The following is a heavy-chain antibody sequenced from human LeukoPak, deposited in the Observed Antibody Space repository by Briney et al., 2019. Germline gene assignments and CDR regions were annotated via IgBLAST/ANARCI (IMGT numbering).Heavy chain of an antibody. CDR2: ISSSSSYI. D-gene: IGHD3-9*01. CDR1: GFTFSSYS. J-gene: IGHJ4*02. V-gene: IGHV3-21*01. CDR3: ARGYFREDYFDY. Sequence: GGSLRLSCAASGFTFSSYSMNWVRQAPGKGLEWVSSISSSSSYIYYADSVKGRFTISRDNEKNSLYLQMNSLRAEDTSVYYCARGYFREDYFDYWGQGTLVTVSS.